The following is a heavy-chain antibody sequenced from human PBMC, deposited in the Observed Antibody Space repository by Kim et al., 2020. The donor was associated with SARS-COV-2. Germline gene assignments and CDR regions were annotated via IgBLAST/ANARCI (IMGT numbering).Heavy chain of an antibody. Sequence: GGSLRLSCAASGFTFSSYAMSWVRQAPGKGLEWVSAISGSGGSTYYADSVKGRFTISRDNSKNTLYLQMNSLRAEDTAVYYCAKDLPSSSWLNYYYGMDVWGQGTTVTVSS. CDR2: ISGSGGST. CDR1: GFTFSSYA. J-gene: IGHJ6*02. D-gene: IGHD6-13*01. V-gene: IGHV3-23*01. CDR3: AKDLPSSSWLNYYYGMDV.